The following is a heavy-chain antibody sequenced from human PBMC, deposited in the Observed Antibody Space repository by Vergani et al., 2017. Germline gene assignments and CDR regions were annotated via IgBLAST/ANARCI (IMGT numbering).Heavy chain of an antibody. CDR2: IYYSGST. Sequence: QVQLQESGPGLVKPSQTLSLTCTVSGGSISSGGYYWSWIRQHPGKGLEWIGYIYYSGSTYYNPSLKSRVTISVATSKNQFSLRLSSVTAADPPVYYRAXAFHYCTTDVCYSSVVRGLAFDIWGQGTMVTVSS. CDR1: GGSISSGGYY. V-gene: IGHV4-31*03. J-gene: IGHJ3*02. D-gene: IGHD2-8*01. CDR3: AXAFHYCTTDVCYSSVVRGLAFDI.